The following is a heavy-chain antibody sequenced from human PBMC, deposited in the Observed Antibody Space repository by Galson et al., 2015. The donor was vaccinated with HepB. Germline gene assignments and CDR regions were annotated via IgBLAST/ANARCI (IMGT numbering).Heavy chain of an antibody. CDR2: ISYDGNNK. V-gene: IGHV3-30*18. D-gene: IGHD6-19*01. J-gene: IGHJ6*02. Sequence: SLRLSCAASGFTFSSYGIHWVRQAPGKGLEWVAVISYDGNNKYYADSVEARFTISRDNSKNTLYLQMNSLRAEDTAVYYCAKDNQWLSYYYYGIDVWGQGTTVTVSS. CDR3: AKDNQWLSYYYYGIDV. CDR1: GFTFSSYG.